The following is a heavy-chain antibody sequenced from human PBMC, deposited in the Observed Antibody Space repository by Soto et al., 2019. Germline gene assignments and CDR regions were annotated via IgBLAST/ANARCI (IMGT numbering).Heavy chain of an antibody. CDR1: GYIFTSYA. CDR2: INAGNGNT. V-gene: IGHV1-3*01. J-gene: IGHJ5*02. CDR3: ARGQFWWGYGSSASCPLGWFAP. Sequence: ASVKVSCKASGYIFTSYAMHWVRQAPGQRLEWMGWINAGNGNTKYSQKFQGRVTITRDTSASTAYMELSSLRSEDTAVYYCARGQFWWGYGSSASCPLGWFAPGGKETLVTVPS. D-gene: IGHD2-2*01.